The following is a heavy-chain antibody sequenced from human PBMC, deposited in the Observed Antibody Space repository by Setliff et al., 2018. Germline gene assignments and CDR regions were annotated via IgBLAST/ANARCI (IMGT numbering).Heavy chain of an antibody. CDR3: MRLVRFCSRTVCQRTSGDEA. V-gene: IGHV1-18*01. CDR2: IGVYSGNT. CDR1: GYTFRQST. D-gene: IGHD3-3*01. Sequence: ASVNVSCKASGYTFRQSTVSWVRQAPGQGLEWLGWIGVYSGNTYSAQRFQGRVSLTTDESTNTAYLELRGLRSDDTAVYYCMRLVRFCSRTVCQRTSGDEAWGQGTLVTVSS. J-gene: IGHJ5*02.